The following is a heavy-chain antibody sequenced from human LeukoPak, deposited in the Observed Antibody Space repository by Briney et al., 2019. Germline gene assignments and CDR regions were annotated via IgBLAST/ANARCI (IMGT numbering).Heavy chain of an antibody. CDR1: GGSISSYY. J-gene: IGHJ4*02. CDR2: IYYSGST. Sequence: SETLSLTCTVSGGSISSYYWTRIRQPPGKGLEWIGYIYYSGSTDYNPSLRSRVTMSLDTSKNHFSLRLSSVTAADTAVYYCASGTGSYFLDYWGQGTLVTVSS. V-gene: IGHV4-59*01. D-gene: IGHD1-26*01. CDR3: ASGTGSYFLDY.